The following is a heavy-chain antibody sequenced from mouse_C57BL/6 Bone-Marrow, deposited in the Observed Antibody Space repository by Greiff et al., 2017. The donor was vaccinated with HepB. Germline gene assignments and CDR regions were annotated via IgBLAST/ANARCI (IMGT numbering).Heavy chain of an antibody. V-gene: IGHV1-53*01. J-gene: IGHJ3*01. D-gene: IGHD2-3*01. CDR3: ARRDDGDYAAWFAY. Sequence: QVQLQQSGTELVQPGASVKLSCKASGYTFTSYWMHWVKQRPGQGLEWIGNINPSHGGTNYNEKFKSTATLTVDKSSSTAHMQLSSLTSEDSAVDYCARRDDGDYAAWFAYWGQGTLVTVSA. CDR2: INPSHGGT. CDR1: GYTFTSYW.